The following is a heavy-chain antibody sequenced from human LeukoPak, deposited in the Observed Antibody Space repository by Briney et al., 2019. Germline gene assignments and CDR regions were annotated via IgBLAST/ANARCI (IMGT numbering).Heavy chain of an antibody. Sequence: GGSLRLSCAASGFALSSNYVGWVRQSPGGGLQWVSLLYSGGDTYYEDSVKGRFTISRDTSKNTLYLQMNSLRVDDTAVYYCARDLYSSAWYGIHWGQGTLVTVSS. CDR3: ARDLYSSAWYGIH. CDR2: LYSGGDT. V-gene: IGHV3-53*01. CDR1: GFALSSNY. D-gene: IGHD6-19*01. J-gene: IGHJ4*02.